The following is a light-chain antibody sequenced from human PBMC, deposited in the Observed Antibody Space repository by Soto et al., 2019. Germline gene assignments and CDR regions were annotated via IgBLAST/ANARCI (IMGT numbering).Light chain of an antibody. CDR1: QSISSR. J-gene: IGKJ2*01. V-gene: IGKV1-5*03. CDR2: KAS. CDR3: QQYNSYPYT. Sequence: DIQMTQSPSTLSASVGDRVTITCRASQSISSRLAWYQQKPGKAPKLLIYKASSLDSGVPSMFSGSGSGTEFTLSISSLQPDDFATYYCQQYNSYPYTFGQGTKLEIK.